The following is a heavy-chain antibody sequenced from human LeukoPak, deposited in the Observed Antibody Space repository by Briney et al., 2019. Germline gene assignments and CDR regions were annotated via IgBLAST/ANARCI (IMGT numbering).Heavy chain of an antibody. CDR3: ARDSSMLYSSSWYDGGYYYGMDV. CDR2: ISSSGSTI. CDR1: GFTFSTYW. J-gene: IGHJ6*02. V-gene: IGHV3-11*01. D-gene: IGHD6-13*01. Sequence: PGGSLRLSCAASGFTFSTYWMSWVRQAPGKGLERVSYISSSGSTIYYADSVKGRFTISRDNAKNSLYLQMNSLRAEDTAVYYCARDSSMLYSSSWYDGGYYYGMDVWGQGTTVTVSS.